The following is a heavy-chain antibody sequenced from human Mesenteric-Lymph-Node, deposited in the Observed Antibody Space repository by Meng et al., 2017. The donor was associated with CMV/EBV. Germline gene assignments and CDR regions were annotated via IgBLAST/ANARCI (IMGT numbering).Heavy chain of an antibody. Sequence: GESLKISCAASGFTFSSYAMHWVRQAPGKGLEWVAVISYDGSNKYYADPVKGRFTISRDNSKNTLYLQMNSLRAEDTAVYYCARVPGEVYYYGMDVWGQGTTVTVSS. J-gene: IGHJ6*02. CDR3: ARVPGEVYYYGMDV. CDR1: GFTFSSYA. V-gene: IGHV3-30-3*01. CDR2: ISYDGSNK. D-gene: IGHD3-3*01.